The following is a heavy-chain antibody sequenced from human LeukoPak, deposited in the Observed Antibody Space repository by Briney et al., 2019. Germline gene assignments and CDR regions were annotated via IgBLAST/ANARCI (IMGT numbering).Heavy chain of an antibody. CDR1: GGSFSGYY. V-gene: IGHV4-34*01. Sequence: PSETLSLTCAVYGGSFSGYYWSWIRQPPGKGLEWIGEINHSGSTNYNPSLKSRVTISVDTSKNQFSLKLSSVTAADTAVYYCARVTGPIAVAGTNWFDPWGQGTLVTVTS. CDR2: INHSGST. D-gene: IGHD6-19*01. CDR3: ARVTGPIAVAGTNWFDP. J-gene: IGHJ5*02.